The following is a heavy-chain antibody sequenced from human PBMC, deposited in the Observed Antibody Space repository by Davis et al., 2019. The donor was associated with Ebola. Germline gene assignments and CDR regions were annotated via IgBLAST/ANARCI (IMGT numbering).Heavy chain of an antibody. D-gene: IGHD1-26*01. CDR1: GYTFTSYY. CDR3: ARGPYSGTSIGWFDP. CDR2: INPSGGST. J-gene: IGHJ5*02. V-gene: IGHV1-46*01. Sequence: ASVKVSCKASGYTFTSYYMHWVRQAPGQGLEWMGIINPSGGSTSYAQKFQGRVTITADRSTSTAYMELSSLRSEDTAVYYCARGPYSGTSIGWFDPWGQGTLVTVSS.